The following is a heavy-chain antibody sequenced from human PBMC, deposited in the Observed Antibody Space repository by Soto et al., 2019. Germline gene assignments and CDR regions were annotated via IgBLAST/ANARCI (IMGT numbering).Heavy chain of an antibody. CDR1: GGSISSYY. J-gene: IGHJ6*03. D-gene: IGHD3-10*01. Sequence: SETLSLTCTVSGGSISSYYWSWIRQPPGKGLEWIGYIYYSGSTNYNPSLKSRVTISVDTSKNQFSLKLSSVTAADTAVYYCARDNVSYYYGSGGYPYYYYMDVWGKGTTVTVSS. CDR2: IYYSGST. CDR3: ARDNVSYYYGSGGYPYYYYMDV. V-gene: IGHV4-59*01.